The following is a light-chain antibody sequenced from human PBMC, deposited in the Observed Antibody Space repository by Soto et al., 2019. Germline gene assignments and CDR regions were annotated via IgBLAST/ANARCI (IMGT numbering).Light chain of an antibody. CDR2: YDD. J-gene: IGLJ2*01. CDR1: SSNIGNYA. CDR3: AAWDDSMNGVV. V-gene: IGLV1-36*01. Sequence: QAVVTQPPSVSGAPRQRVTISCSGSSSNIGNYAVNWYQQLPRKAPRLLIYYDDLLPSGVSDRFSGSKSGTSASLDISGLQSEDEDDYYCAAWDDSMNGVVFGGGTKLTVL.